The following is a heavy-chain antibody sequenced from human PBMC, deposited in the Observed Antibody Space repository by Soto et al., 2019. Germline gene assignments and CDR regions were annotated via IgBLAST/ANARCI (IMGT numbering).Heavy chain of an antibody. CDR3: ARDLPIVGTTTWDY. J-gene: IGHJ4*02. CDR2: INPNTGST. Sequence: ALVKVSCKASGYTFTGYQIQWVRQAPGQGLEWMGWINPNTGSTDYVQKFEGRVTMTRNTSISTTYMELRRLTSDDTAIYYCARDLPIVGTTTWDYWGQGTLVTVSS. D-gene: IGHD1-26*01. V-gene: IGHV1-2*02. CDR1: GYTFTGYQ.